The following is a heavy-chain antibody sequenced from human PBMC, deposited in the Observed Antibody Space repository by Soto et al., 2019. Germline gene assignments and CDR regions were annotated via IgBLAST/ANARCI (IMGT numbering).Heavy chain of an antibody. J-gene: IGHJ6*02. V-gene: IGHV3-7*03. D-gene: IGHD2-2*01. CDR3: ARCRGPNCSSRMDV. Sequence: GGSLRLSCAASGFTFSNYWRSWVRQAPGKGLEWVARIKQDGSEQYSVDSVKGRFTISRDNVRNSLYLQMKSLRAEDTAVYYCARCRGPNCSSRMDVWGQGTTVTVYS. CDR2: IKQDGSEQ. CDR1: GFTFSNYW.